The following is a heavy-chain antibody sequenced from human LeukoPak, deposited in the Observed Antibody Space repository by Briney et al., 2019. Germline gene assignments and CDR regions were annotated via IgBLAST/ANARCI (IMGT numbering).Heavy chain of an antibody. CDR1: GYTFTGYY. D-gene: IGHD3-22*01. V-gene: IGHV1-2*02. CDR2: INPNSGGT. CDR3: ARPSRYDSSGYDFDY. J-gene: IGHJ4*02. Sequence: GASVKVPCKASGYTFTGYYMHWVRQAPGQGLEWMGWINPNSGGTNYAQKFQGRATMTRDTSISTAYMELSRLRSDDTAVYYCARPSRYDSSGYDFDYWGQGTLVTVSS.